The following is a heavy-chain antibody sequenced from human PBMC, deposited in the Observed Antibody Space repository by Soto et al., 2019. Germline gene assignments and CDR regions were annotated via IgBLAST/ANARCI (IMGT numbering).Heavy chain of an antibody. CDR3: ARDLFDY. J-gene: IGHJ4*02. CDR2: INEDGSEK. CDR1: GFTFRSYW. Sequence: PGGSLRLSCAASGFTFRSYWMQWVRQAPGKGLEWVANINEDGSEKYYVDSAKGRFTISRDNAKNSLYLQMSSLRAEDTAVYYCARDLFDYWGQGSPVTVSS. V-gene: IGHV3-7*01.